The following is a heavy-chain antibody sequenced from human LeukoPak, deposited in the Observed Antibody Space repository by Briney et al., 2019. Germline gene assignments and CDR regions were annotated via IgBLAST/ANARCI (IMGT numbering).Heavy chain of an antibody. CDR2: INHSGST. V-gene: IGHV4-34*01. CDR1: GGSFSGYY. CDR3: ARGQRGADEYYFDY. Sequence: PSETLSLTCAVYGGSFSGYYWSWIRQPPGKGLEWIGEINHSGSTNYNPSLKSRVTISVDTSKNQFSLKLSSVTAADTAVYYCARGQRGADEYYFDYWGQGTLVTVSS. J-gene: IGHJ4*02. D-gene: IGHD2-15*01.